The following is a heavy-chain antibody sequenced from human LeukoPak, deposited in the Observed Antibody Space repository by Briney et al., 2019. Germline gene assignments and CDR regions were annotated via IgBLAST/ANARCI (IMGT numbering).Heavy chain of an antibody. CDR2: ITSSGDDI. CDR1: GFTFSDDY. Sequence: AGGSLRLAWAASGFTFSDDYMSWIRQAPGKGLEWVAYITSSGDDIYYADSVKGRFTISRDNAKNALFLRMSSLRVEDTATYYCASDIVATSGDFCGQGTLVSVSS. V-gene: IGHV3-11*01. J-gene: IGHJ4*02. D-gene: IGHD5-12*01. CDR3: ASDIVATSGDF.